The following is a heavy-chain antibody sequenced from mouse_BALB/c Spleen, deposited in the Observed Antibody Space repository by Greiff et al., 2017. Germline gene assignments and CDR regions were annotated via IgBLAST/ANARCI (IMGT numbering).Heavy chain of an antibody. CDR2: INPGSGGT. CDR1: GYAFTNYL. Sequence: VQLQQSGAELVRPGTSVKVSCKASGYAFTNYLIEWVKQRPGQGLEWIGVINPGSGGTNYNEKFKGKATLTADNSSSTAYMQLSSLTSDDSAVYFCARSGNYYGSSYFDYWGQGTTLTVSS. D-gene: IGHD1-1*01. J-gene: IGHJ2*01. V-gene: IGHV1-54*01. CDR3: ARSGNYYGSSYFDY.